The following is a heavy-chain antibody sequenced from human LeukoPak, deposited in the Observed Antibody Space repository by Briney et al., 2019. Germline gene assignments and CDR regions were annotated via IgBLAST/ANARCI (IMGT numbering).Heavy chain of an antibody. CDR1: GYTFTDYY. Sequence: GASVKVSCKASGYTFTDYYMHWVRQAPGQGLEWMGWINPNSGGTNYAQKFQGRVTMTRDMSISTAYMELSRLRSDDTAVYYCARASYYYDSSGYPGYYFDYWGQGTLVTVSS. CDR3: ARASYYYDSSGYPGYYFDY. J-gene: IGHJ4*02. V-gene: IGHV1-2*02. CDR2: INPNSGGT. D-gene: IGHD3-22*01.